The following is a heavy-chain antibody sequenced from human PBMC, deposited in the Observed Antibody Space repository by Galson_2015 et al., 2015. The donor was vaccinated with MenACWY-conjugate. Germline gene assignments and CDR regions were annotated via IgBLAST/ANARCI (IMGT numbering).Heavy chain of an antibody. V-gene: IGHV4-34*01. CDR3: ARGLSSSEYYYYYYMDV. Sequence: ETLSLTCAVYGGSFSGYYWSWIRQPPGKGLEWIGEINHSGSTNYNPSLKSRVTISVDTSKNQFSLKLSSVTAADTAVYYCARGLSSSEYYYYYYMDVWGKGTTVTVSS. CDR2: INHSGST. J-gene: IGHJ6*03. CDR1: GGSFSGYY. D-gene: IGHD3-22*01.